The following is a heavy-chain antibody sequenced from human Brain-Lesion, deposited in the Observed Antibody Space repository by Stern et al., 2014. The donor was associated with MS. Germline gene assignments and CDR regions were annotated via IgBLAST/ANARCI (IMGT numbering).Heavy chain of an antibody. CDR2: IYSSGST. V-gene: IGHV4-39*01. J-gene: IGHJ4*02. CDR3: ARTGDDFGDYSLSY. D-gene: IGHD4-17*01. Sequence: QLQLQESGPGLVKPSETLSLTCTVSGGSINTNNYYWGWIRQPPGKGLEWIGNIYSSGSTFYSPSLKSRVTMSVAPSQNQFSPQLSSVTAADTAVYYCARTGDDFGDYSLSYWGQGTLVTVSS. CDR1: GGSINTNNYY.